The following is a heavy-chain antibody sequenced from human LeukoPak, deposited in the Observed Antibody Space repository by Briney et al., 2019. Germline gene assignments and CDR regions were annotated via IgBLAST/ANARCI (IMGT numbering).Heavy chain of an antibody. V-gene: IGHV1-2*02. CDR1: DYTFTGYY. D-gene: IGHD2-2*02. J-gene: IGHJ4*02. CDR2: INPNSGGT. Sequence: ASVKVSCTASDYTFTGYYLHWVRQAPGQGLEWMGWINPNSGGTNYAQKFQGRVTMTRDTSISTAYMELSRLRSDDTAVYYCAREEAYCTSSSCHIDYWGQGTLVTVSS. CDR3: AREEAYCTSSSCHIDY.